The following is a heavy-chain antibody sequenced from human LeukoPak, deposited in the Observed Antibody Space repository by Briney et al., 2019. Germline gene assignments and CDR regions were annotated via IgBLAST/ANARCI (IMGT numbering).Heavy chain of an antibody. CDR1: GGSISSSSYY. D-gene: IGHD4-17*01. V-gene: IGHV4-61*02. CDR3: ARRAVPYYFDY. CDR2: IYTSGST. Sequence: SETLSLTCTVSGGSISSSSYYWSWIRQPAGKGLEWIGRIYTSGSTNYNPSLKSRVTISVDTSKNQFSLKLTSVTAADTAVYYCARRAVPYYFDYWGQGTLVTVSS. J-gene: IGHJ4*02.